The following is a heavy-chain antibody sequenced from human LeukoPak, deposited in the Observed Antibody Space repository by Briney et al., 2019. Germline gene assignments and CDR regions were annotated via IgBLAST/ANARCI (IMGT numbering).Heavy chain of an antibody. CDR2: IYYSGST. CDR1: GGSISSYY. J-gene: IGHJ5*02. CDR3: ARVGYCSSTSCGFDP. Sequence: SETLSLTCTVSGGSISSYYRSWIRQPPGKGLEWIGYIYYSGSTNYNPSLKSRVTISVDTSKNQFSLKLSSVTAADTAVYYCARVGYCSSTSCGFDPWGQGTLVTVSS. V-gene: IGHV4-59*01. D-gene: IGHD2-2*01.